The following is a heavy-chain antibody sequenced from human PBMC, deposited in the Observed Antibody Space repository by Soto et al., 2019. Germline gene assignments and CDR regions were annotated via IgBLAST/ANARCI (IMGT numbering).Heavy chain of an antibody. D-gene: IGHD3-22*01. V-gene: IGHV4-59*08. CDR3: ARSYYASSGYYQPFDY. Sequence: SETLSLTCTVSGGSISSYYWSWIRQPPGKGLEWIGYIYYSGSTNYNPSLKSRVTISVDTSKNQFSLKLSSVTAADTAVYYCARSYYASSGYYQPFDYWGQGTLVTVSS. CDR1: GGSISSYY. CDR2: IYYSGST. J-gene: IGHJ4*02.